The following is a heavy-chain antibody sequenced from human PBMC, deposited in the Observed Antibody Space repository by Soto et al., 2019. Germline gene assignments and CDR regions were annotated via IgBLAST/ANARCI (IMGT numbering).Heavy chain of an antibody. CDR3: AKGSIAARRFDY. Sequence: EVQLLESGGGLVQPGGSLRLSCAASGFTFSSYAMSWVRQAPGKGLEWVSAISGSGGSTYYGDSVKGRFTISRDNSKNTLYLQMNSLRAEDTAVYYCAKGSIAARRFDYWGQGTLVTVSS. J-gene: IGHJ4*02. V-gene: IGHV3-23*01. CDR1: GFTFSSYA. D-gene: IGHD6-6*01. CDR2: ISGSGGST.